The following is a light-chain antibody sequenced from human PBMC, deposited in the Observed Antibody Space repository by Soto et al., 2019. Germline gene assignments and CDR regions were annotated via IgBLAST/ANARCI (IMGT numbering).Light chain of an antibody. CDR2: GAS. V-gene: IGKV3-15*01. CDR1: QSISTN. Sequence: EIVMTQSPATLSASPGERVTLSCRASQSISTNSAWYQQKPGQAPRLLIYGASTRVTGIPARFSGSGSGTDFTLTISSLQSEDSGVRYCQQYKDWFSISFGQGTRLEIK. J-gene: IGKJ5*01. CDR3: QQYKDWFSIS.